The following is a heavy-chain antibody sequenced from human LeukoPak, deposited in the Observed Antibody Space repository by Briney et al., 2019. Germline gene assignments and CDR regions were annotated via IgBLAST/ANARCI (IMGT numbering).Heavy chain of an antibody. CDR2: VYPNGST. CDR3: ARSYYYDSSGSKDAFDI. CDR1: TDSMNLYF. V-gene: IGHV4-4*07. Sequence: PSETLSLTSTVSTDSMNLYFWSWVRQPAGKGLEWIGRVYPNGSTNYNPSLKSRVTISIDTSKNQFSLQMTSVTAADTAMYYCARSYYYDSSGSKDAFDIWGQGTMVAVSS. J-gene: IGHJ3*02. D-gene: IGHD3-22*01.